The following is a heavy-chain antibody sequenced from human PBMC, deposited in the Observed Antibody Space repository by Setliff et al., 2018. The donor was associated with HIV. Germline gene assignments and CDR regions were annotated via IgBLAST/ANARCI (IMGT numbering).Heavy chain of an antibody. CDR1: XXYRINNTYL. V-gene: IGHV4-31*03. CDR3: AREVDKRQDSDAFDI. CDR2: IQHSGNA. Sequence: SETLSLTCTVXXXYRINNTYLWSWVRQLPEKGREWIAYIQHSGNAYYTPSLQSRATXXXDTSKNQVALKVNSVTAADTAVYFCAREVDKRQDSDAFDIWGPGTMVTVSS. D-gene: IGHD2-15*01. J-gene: IGHJ3*02.